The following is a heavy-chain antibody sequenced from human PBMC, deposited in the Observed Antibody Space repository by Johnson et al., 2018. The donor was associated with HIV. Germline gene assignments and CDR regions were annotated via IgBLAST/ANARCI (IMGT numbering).Heavy chain of an antibody. CDR2: ISSGART. J-gene: IGHJ3*02. V-gene: IGHV3-66*01. Sequence: VQLVESGGGLVQPGGYLRLSCAASGFTVSSNYMSWVRQAPGKGLEWVSVISSGARTYYADPVKGRFTISRDNSKNTLYLQMNSLKTEDSAVYYCCRVGPPQYDAFDKCGQGTMVTVSS. D-gene: IGHD5-24*01. CDR3: CRVGPPQYDAFDK. CDR1: GFTVSSNY.